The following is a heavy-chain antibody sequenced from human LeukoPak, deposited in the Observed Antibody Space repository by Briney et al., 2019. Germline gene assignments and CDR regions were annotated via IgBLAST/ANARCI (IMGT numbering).Heavy chain of an antibody. CDR3: AREDRYSSGWKSTYYFDY. CDR1: GYSISSGYY. CDR2: IYHSGST. D-gene: IGHD6-19*01. Sequence: KSSETLSLTCTVSGYSISSGYYWGWIRQPPGKGLEWIGNIYHSGSTYYNPSLKSRVTMSVDTSKNQFSLKLSSVTAADTAVYYCAREDRYSSGWKSTYYFDYWGQGTLVTVSS. J-gene: IGHJ4*02. V-gene: IGHV4-38-2*02.